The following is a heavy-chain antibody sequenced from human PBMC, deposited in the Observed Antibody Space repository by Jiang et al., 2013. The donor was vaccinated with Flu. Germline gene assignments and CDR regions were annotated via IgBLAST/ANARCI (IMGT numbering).Heavy chain of an antibody. CDR2: ITPSGDNT. CDR1: GFTVSSNY. J-gene: IGHJ4*02. V-gene: IGHV3-23*01. CDR3: AKGGPSHYFDY. Sequence: GSLRLSCAASGFTVSSNYMSWVRQAPGKGLEWVSAITPSGDNTYYADSVKGRFTISRDNSKNTLYLQMNSLRAEDTAIYYCAKGGPSHYFDYWGQGTLVTVSS.